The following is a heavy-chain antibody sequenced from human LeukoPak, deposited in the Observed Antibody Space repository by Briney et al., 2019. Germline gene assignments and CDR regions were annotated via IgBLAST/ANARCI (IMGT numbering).Heavy chain of an antibody. V-gene: IGHV4-34*01. Sequence: SETLSLTCAVYGGSFSGYYWSWIRQPPGKGLEWIGEINHSGSTNYNPSLKSRVTISVDTSKNQFSLKLSSVTAADTAVYYCASVGAEYYYHYYYMDVWGKGTTVTVSS. J-gene: IGHJ6*03. CDR2: INHSGST. CDR3: ASVGAEYYYHYYYMDV. D-gene: IGHD1-26*01. CDR1: GGSFSGYY.